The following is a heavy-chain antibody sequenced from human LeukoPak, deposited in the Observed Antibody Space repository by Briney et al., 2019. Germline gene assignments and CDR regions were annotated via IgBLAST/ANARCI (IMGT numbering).Heavy chain of an antibody. CDR3: AKASGVDYYDSSGYLDYFDY. CDR2: IGSDGSNK. CDR1: GFTFSSYG. Sequence: GGSLGLSCAASGFTFSSYGMHWVRQAPGKGLEWVAFIGSDGSNKYYPDSVKGRFTISRDNSKNTLYLQMNSLRAEDTAVYYCAKASGVDYYDSSGYLDYFDYWGQGTLVTVSS. J-gene: IGHJ4*02. D-gene: IGHD3-22*01. V-gene: IGHV3-30*02.